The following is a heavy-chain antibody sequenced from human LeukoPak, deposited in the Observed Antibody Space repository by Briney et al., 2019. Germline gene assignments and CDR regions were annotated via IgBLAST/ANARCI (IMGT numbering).Heavy chain of an antibody. V-gene: IGHV3-48*01. CDR2: ISSSSSTI. CDR1: GFTFSSDS. Sequence: GGSLRLSCAASGFTFSSDSMNWVRQAPGKGLEWVSYISSSSSTIYYADSVKGRFTISRDNAKNSLYLQMNSLRAEDTAVYYCASPQYSSGWLPSTEYFDHWGQGTLVTVSS. J-gene: IGHJ1*01. D-gene: IGHD6-19*01. CDR3: ASPQYSSGWLPSTEYFDH.